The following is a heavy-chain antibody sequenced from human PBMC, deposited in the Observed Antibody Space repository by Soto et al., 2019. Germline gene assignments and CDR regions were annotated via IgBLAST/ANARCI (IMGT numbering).Heavy chain of an antibody. CDR3: ARDSSRGYSGYDYFFR. V-gene: IGHV3-21*01. D-gene: IGHD5-12*01. CDR2: ISSSSSYI. Sequence: GGSLRLSCAASGFTFSSYSVNWVRQAPGKGLEWVSSISSSSSYIYYADSVKGRFTISRDNAKNSLYLQMNSLRAEDTAVYYCARDSSRGYSGYDYFFRWGQGTLVTVSS. CDR1: GFTFSSYS. J-gene: IGHJ4*02.